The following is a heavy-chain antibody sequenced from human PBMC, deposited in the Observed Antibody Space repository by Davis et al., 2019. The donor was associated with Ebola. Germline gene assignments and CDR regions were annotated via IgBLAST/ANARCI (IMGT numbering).Heavy chain of an antibody. D-gene: IGHD6-19*01. CDR1: DSSIKNYY. CDR3: ARDGTAGWSGFDY. V-gene: IGHV4-59*01. J-gene: IGHJ4*02. CDR2: INYNGNT. Sequence: PSETLSLTCTVSDSSIKNYYWTWIRQPPGKGLEWVGYINYNGNTYYNPSLKSRVTISVDRSKNQFSLKVTSATAADTAVYYCARDGTAGWSGFDYWGPGTLVTVSS.